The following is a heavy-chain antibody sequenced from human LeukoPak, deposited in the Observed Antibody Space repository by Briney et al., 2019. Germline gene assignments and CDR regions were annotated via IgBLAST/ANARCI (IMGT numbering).Heavy chain of an antibody. CDR1: GLTLSNYG. Sequence: GGSLRLSCPVSGLTLSNYGMSWVRQAPGKGLEWVAGISDSGGRTNYADSVKGRFTISRDNPKNTLYLQMNSLRAEDTAVYFCAKRGVVIRVILVGFHKEAYYFDSWGQGALVTVSS. V-gene: IGHV3-23*01. J-gene: IGHJ4*02. CDR2: ISDSGGRT. CDR3: AKRGVVIRVILVGFHKEAYYFDS. D-gene: IGHD3-22*01.